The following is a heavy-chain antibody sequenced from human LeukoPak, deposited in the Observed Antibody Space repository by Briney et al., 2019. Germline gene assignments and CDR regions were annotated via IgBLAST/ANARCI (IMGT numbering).Heavy chain of an antibody. CDR2: INHSGST. CDR1: GGSFSGYY. D-gene: IGHD3-22*01. V-gene: IGHV4-34*01. Sequence: SETLSLTCAVYGGSFSGYYWSWIRQPPGKGLEWIGEINHSGSTNYNPSLKSRVTISVDTSKNQFSLKLSSVTAADTAVYYCARSGTYYYDSSGYYWKYYYYYMDVWGKGTTVTVSS. CDR3: ARSGTYYYDSSGYYWKYYYYYMDV. J-gene: IGHJ6*03.